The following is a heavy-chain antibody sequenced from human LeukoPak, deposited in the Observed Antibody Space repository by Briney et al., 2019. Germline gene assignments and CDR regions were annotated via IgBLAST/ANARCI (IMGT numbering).Heavy chain of an antibody. CDR2: ISYNGGSK. Sequence: PGGSLRLSCAASGFTFSSYSMNWVRQAPGKGLEWVSGISYNGGSKFYADSVKGRFTISRDNAKNSLYLQMNSLRAEDTAVYYCARAWVLPKFDIWGQGTMVTISS. V-gene: IGHV3-21*01. J-gene: IGHJ3*02. CDR3: ARAWVLPKFDI. CDR1: GFTFSSYS. D-gene: IGHD3-22*01.